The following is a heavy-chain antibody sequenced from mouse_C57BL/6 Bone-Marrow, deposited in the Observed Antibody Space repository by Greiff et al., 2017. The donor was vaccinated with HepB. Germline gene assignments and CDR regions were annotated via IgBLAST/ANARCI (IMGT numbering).Heavy chain of an antibody. D-gene: IGHD1-1*01. V-gene: IGHV1-77*01. CDR3: ARSIYYYGSSYSAWFAY. CDR2: IGPGSGST. Sequence: VQLQQSGAELVKPGASVKISCKASGYTFTDYYINWVKQRPGQGLEWIGKIGPGSGSTYYNEKFKGKATLTADKSSSTAYMQLSSLTSEDSAVYFCARSIYYYGSSYSAWFAYWGQGTLVTVSA. J-gene: IGHJ3*01. CDR1: GYTFTDYY.